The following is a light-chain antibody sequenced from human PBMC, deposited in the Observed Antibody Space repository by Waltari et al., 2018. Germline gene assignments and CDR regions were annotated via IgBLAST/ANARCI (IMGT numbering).Light chain of an antibody. CDR3: LQRSNWPYS. J-gene: IGKJ2*03. CDR1: QSVSSS. Sequence: EIVMTHSPATLSLSPGERATLSCSASQSVSSSLAWYQQKPGQAPRLLIYGASSRATGIPERFSGSGSGTDFTLTISSLEPEDVGVYYCLQRSNWPYSFGQGTKVEIK. CDR2: GAS. V-gene: IGKV3D-15*01.